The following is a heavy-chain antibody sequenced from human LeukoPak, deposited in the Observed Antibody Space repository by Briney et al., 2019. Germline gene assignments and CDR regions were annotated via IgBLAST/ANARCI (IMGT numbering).Heavy chain of an antibody. CDR2: IIPILGIA. J-gene: IGHJ6*02. V-gene: IGHV1-69*04. Sequence: GASVKVSCKASGGTFSSYAISWVRQAPGQGLEWMGRIIPILGIANYAQKFQGRVTITADKSTSTAYMELSSLRSEDTAVYYCARGIAAAGTLHTYYGMDVWGQGTTVTVSS. CDR1: GGTFSSYA. D-gene: IGHD6-13*01. CDR3: ARGIAAAGTLHTYYGMDV.